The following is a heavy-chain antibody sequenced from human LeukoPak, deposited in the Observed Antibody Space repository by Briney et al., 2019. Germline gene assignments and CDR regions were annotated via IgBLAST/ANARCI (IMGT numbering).Heavy chain of an antibody. Sequence: GGSLRLSCAASGFTFSSYAMSWVRQAPGTGLEWVSAISGSGGSTYYTDSVKGRFTISRDNSKNTLYLQMNSLRAENTAVYYCAKASTYDILTGYTYYFDCWGQGTLVTVSS. CDR1: GFTFSSYA. CDR3: AKASTYDILTGYTYYFDC. D-gene: IGHD3-9*01. CDR2: ISGSGGST. J-gene: IGHJ4*02. V-gene: IGHV3-23*01.